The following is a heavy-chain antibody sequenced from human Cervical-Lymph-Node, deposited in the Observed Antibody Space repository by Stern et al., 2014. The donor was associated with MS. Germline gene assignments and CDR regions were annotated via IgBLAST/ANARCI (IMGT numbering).Heavy chain of an antibody. CDR2: ILYDGSKK. Sequence: VQLVESGGGVVQPGRSLRLSGVASGFTFTTYGMHWVRQAPGKGLEGGAGILYDGSKKYYADSVKGRFTISRDNSKNTLYLQMSSLRAEDTAVYYCAKDRKTYYYGSGSYYNSYYFDYWGQGTLVTVSS. J-gene: IGHJ4*02. CDR1: GFTFTTYG. CDR3: AKDRKTYYYGSGSYYNSYYFDY. D-gene: IGHD3-10*01. V-gene: IGHV3-30*18.